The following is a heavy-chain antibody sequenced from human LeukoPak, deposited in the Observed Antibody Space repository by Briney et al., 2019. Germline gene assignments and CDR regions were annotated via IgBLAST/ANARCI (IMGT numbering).Heavy chain of an antibody. D-gene: IGHD5-12*01. CDR1: TYSISSGYY. CDR2: IYYSGST. V-gene: IGHV4-61*01. J-gene: IGHJ4*02. Sequence: SETLSLTCTVSTYSISSGYYWGWIRQPPGKGLEWIGYIYYSGSTNYNPSLKSRVTISVDTSKNQFSLKLSSVTAADTAVYYCARDVDPQFWGQGVLVTVSS. CDR3: ARDVDPQF.